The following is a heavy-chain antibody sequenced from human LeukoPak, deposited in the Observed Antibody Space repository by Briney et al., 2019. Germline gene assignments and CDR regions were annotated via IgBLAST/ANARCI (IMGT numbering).Heavy chain of an antibody. CDR1: GGTFSSYA. CDR3: ARHSGSHSYGLDV. CDR2: IIPILGIA. Sequence: ASVKVSCKASGGTFSSYAISWVRQAPGQGLEWMGRIIPILGIANYAQKFQGRVTITADKSTSTAYMELSSLRSEDTAVYYCARHSGSHSYGLDVWGQGTTVTVYS. J-gene: IGHJ6*02. D-gene: IGHD1-26*01. V-gene: IGHV1-69*04.